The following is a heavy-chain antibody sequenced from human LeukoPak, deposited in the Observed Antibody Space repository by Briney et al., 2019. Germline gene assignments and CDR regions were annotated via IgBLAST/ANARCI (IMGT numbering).Heavy chain of an antibody. D-gene: IGHD3-10*01. Sequence: LRLSCEVSGFTVSSRYMSWIRQHPGKGLEWIGYIYYSGSTYYNPSLKSRVTISVDTSKNQFSLKLSSVTAADTAVYYCARTGGFGELLTWGQGTLVTVSS. CDR3: ARTGGFGELLT. CDR2: IYYSGST. CDR1: GFTVSSRY. J-gene: IGHJ5*02. V-gene: IGHV4-31*02.